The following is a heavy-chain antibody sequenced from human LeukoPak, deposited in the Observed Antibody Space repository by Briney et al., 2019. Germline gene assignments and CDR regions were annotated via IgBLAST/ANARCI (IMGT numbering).Heavy chain of an antibody. CDR3: ARAMIRGIVPSPFPH. CDR1: GDPFSTYG. V-gene: IGHV1-69*13. Sequence: ASVKVSCKASGDPFSTYGVSWVRQVPGQGLEWMGGIIPYLRTTHYAQRFQDRVTITADESTAVTYMEMSSLRSEDTAIYYCARAMIRGIVPSPFPHWGQGTLVTVSS. D-gene: IGHD3-10*01. J-gene: IGHJ4*02. CDR2: IIPYLRTT.